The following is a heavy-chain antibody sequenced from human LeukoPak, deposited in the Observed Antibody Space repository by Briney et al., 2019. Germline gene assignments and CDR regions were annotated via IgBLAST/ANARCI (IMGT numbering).Heavy chain of an antibody. Sequence: PSETLSLTCTVSGGSISSYYWSWIRQPPGKGLEWIGNIYYSGSTNYNPSLKSRVTISVDTSKNQFSMKLSSVTAADTAVYYCASISSSSWPNFDYWGQGTLVTVSS. V-gene: IGHV4-59*08. D-gene: IGHD6-13*01. CDR1: GGSISSYY. J-gene: IGHJ4*02. CDR2: IYYSGST. CDR3: ASISSSSWPNFDY.